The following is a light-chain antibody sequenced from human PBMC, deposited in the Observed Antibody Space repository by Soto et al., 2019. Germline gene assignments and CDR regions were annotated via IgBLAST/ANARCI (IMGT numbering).Light chain of an antibody. CDR2: AAS. J-gene: IGKJ2*01. CDR1: QTISTY. V-gene: IGKV1-39*01. CDR3: QQSHGIPYT. Sequence: DIQMTQSPSSLSASVGDRVTIACRASQTISTYLNWYQQKPGKAPKLLIYAASTLQSGVPSRFSGRGSGKDFTLTINSLQPEDFATYYCQQSHGIPYTFGQGTKLEIK.